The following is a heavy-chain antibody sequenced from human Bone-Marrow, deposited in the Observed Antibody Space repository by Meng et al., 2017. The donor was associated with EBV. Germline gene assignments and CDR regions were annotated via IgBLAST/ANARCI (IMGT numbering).Heavy chain of an antibody. CDR2: INHSGST. J-gene: IGHJ4*02. Sequence: QRGGVEPFKTLGALSLPWAVVGGSFSGYYWRWIRQPPGKGLEWIGEINHSGSTNDNPSLKSRVTISVDTSKNQFSLKLSSVTAADTAVYYCASRHYYDSSGYYGFDYWGQGTLVTVSS. V-gene: IGHV4-34*01. CDR3: ASRHYYDSSGYYGFDY. CDR1: GGSFSGYY. D-gene: IGHD3-22*01.